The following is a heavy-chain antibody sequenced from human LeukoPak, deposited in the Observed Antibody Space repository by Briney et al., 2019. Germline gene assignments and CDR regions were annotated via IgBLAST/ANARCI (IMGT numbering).Heavy chain of an antibody. CDR1: GYTFTSYY. CDR3: ARDPATVTKKGGLDY. J-gene: IGHJ4*02. CDR2: INPSGGST. Sequence: ASVKVSCKGSGYTFTSYYMHWVRQAPGQGLEWMGIINPSGGSTSYAQKFQGRVTMTRDTSTSTVYMELSSLRSEDTAVYYCARDPATVTKKGGLDYWGQGTLVTVSS. D-gene: IGHD4-11*01. V-gene: IGHV1-46*01.